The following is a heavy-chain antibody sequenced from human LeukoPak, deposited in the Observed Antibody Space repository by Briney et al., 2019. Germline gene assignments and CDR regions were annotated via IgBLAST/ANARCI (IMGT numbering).Heavy chain of an antibody. CDR2: INTDGSST. CDR1: GFTFRSYW. Sequence: GGSLRLSCAASGFTFRSYWMYWVRQAPGKGLVWVSRINTDGSSTSYADSVKGRFTISRDNAKNTLYLQMNSLRAEDTAVYYCARAIAAAAPGPLDAFDIWGQGTMVTVSS. V-gene: IGHV3-74*01. CDR3: ARAIAAAAPGPLDAFDI. D-gene: IGHD6-13*01. J-gene: IGHJ3*02.